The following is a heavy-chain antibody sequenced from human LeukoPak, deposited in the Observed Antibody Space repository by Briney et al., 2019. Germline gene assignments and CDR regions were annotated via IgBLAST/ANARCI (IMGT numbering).Heavy chain of an antibody. Sequence: SETLSLTCTVSSGSITSYYWSWIRQPPGKALEWIGFIHYSGSTNYNPSLKSRVTISVDTSKNQFSLKVSSVTAADTAVYYCARVRRITIFGVVTVFDAFDIWGQGTMVTVSS. J-gene: IGHJ3*02. D-gene: IGHD3-3*01. CDR1: SGSITSYY. CDR2: IHYSGST. CDR3: ARVRRITIFGVVTVFDAFDI. V-gene: IGHV4-59*01.